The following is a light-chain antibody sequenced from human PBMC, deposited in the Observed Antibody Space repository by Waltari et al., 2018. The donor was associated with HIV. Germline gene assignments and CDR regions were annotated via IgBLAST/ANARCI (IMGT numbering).Light chain of an antibody. J-gene: IGLJ3*02. CDR2: GEN. CDR1: SLRTFF. V-gene: IGLV3-19*01. CDR3: NSRDSSGVV. Sequence: SSELTQDPAVSVALGQTVRITCQGDSLRTFFASWYQQKPGQAPLLVIYGENNRPSGMPDRFSVSSSGDTASLTITGAQAEDEADYYCNSRDSSGVVFGGGTKLTVL.